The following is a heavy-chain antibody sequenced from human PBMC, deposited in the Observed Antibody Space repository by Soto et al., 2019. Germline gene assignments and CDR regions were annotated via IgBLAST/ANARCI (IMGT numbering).Heavy chain of an antibody. CDR3: ARGGSSSWYRGHDY. V-gene: IGHV3-74*01. D-gene: IGHD6-13*01. J-gene: IGHJ4*02. Sequence: EVQVVESGGGLVQPGGSLRLSCAASGFTFSSYWMHWVRQAPGKGLVWVSRINSEGSRTDYADSVKGRFTISRDNAKNTVYLQMSSLRAEDTAVYYCARGGSSSWYRGHDYWGQGTLVTVSS. CDR1: GFTFSSYW. CDR2: INSEGSRT.